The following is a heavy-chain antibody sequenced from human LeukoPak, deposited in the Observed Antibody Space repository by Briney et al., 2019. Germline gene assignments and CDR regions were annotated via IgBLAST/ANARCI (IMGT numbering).Heavy chain of an antibody. CDR2: ISSSTIYT. Sequence: GGSLRLSCAASGFTFNSFSMNWVRQAPGKGLEWVSSISSSTIYTYYADSVKGRFTISRDNAKNSLYLQMNSLRAEDTAVYYCARVSDISVAAYFDYWGQGTRVTVSS. D-gene: IGHD6-19*01. CDR3: ARVSDISVAAYFDY. CDR1: GFTFNSFS. V-gene: IGHV3-21*01. J-gene: IGHJ4*02.